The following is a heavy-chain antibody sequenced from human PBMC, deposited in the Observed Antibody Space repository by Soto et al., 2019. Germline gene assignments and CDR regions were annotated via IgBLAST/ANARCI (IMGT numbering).Heavy chain of an antibody. J-gene: IGHJ6*03. CDR2: MNPNSGNT. D-gene: IGHD2-2*02. CDR1: GYTFTSYD. V-gene: IGHV1-8*01. CDR3: ARGTRYCSSTSCFTSGVNYYMDV. Sequence: VASVKVSCKASGYTFTSYDINWVRQATGQGLEWMGWMNPNSGNTGYAQKFQGRVTMTRNTSISTAYMELSSLRSEDTAVYYCARGTRYCSSTSCFTSGVNYYMDVWGKGTTVTVSS.